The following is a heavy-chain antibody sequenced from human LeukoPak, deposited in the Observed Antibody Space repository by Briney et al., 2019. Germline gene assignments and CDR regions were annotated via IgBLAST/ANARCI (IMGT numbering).Heavy chain of an antibody. D-gene: IGHD3-10*01. CDR2: IYSGGNT. CDR3: ARVLGSYYYGMDV. J-gene: IGHJ6*02. V-gene: IGHV3-66*01. CDR1: GFTISSNY. Sequence: GGSLRLSCTASGFTISSNYMSWVRQAPGKGLEWVSVIYSGGNTYSADSVKGRFTSSRDNSKNTLYLQMNSLRAEDTAVYYCARVLGSYYYGMDVWGQGTTVTVSS.